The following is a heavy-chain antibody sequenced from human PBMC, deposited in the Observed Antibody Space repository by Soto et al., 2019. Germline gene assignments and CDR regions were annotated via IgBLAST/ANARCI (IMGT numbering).Heavy chain of an antibody. J-gene: IGHJ1*01. D-gene: IGHD3-22*01. CDR1: GGTFSSYA. CDR3: ARAKSYYDSSGYYRRAEYFQH. CDR2: IIPIFGTA. Sequence: SVKVSCKASGGTFSSYAISWVRQAPGQGLEWMGGIIPIFGTANYAQKFRGRVTITADESTSTAYMELSSLRSEDTAVYYCARAKSYYDSSGYYRRAEYFQHWGQGTLVTVSS. V-gene: IGHV1-69*13.